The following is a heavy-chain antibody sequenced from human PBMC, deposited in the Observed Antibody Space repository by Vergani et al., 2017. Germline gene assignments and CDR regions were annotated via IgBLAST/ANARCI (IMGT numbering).Heavy chain of an antibody. CDR1: GGSISAFY. V-gene: IGHV4-59*01. CDR2: IDYTGKT. J-gene: IGHJ6*03. Sequence: QVQLQESGPGLVKSSETLSLTCTISGGSISAFYWSWIRLAPGKGLEWIGYIDYTGKTRYNVALHSRPTLTVDTAQNQFSLRLSSVTSADTALYFCARERVNYMDVWGKGTTVIVSS. CDR3: ARERVNYMDV. D-gene: IGHD3-3*01.